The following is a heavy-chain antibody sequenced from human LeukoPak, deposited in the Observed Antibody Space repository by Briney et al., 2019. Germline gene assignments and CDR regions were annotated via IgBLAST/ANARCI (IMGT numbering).Heavy chain of an antibody. CDR2: ISGSGGST. J-gene: IGHJ4*02. D-gene: IGHD3-22*01. Sequence: GGSLRLSCAASGFTFSSYAMNWVRQAPGKGLEWVSAISGSGGSTYYADSVKGRFTISRDNSKNTLYLQMNSLRAEDTAVYYCAKQPAAIVVVIRHFDYWGQGTLVTVSS. V-gene: IGHV3-23*01. CDR3: AKQPAAIVVVIRHFDY. CDR1: GFTFSSYA.